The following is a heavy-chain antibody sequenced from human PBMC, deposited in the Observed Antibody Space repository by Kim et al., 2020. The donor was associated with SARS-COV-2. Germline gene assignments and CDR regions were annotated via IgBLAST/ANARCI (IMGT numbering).Heavy chain of an antibody. CDR1: GFTFSSYW. CDR2: INSDGSST. Sequence: GGSLRLSCAASGFTFSSYWMHWVRQAPGKGLVWVSRINSDGSSTSYADSVKGRFTISRDNAKNTLYLQMNSLRAEDTAVYYCASGARPLDFDYWGQGTLVTVSS. D-gene: IGHD1-1*01. J-gene: IGHJ4*02. V-gene: IGHV3-74*01. CDR3: ASGARPLDFDY.